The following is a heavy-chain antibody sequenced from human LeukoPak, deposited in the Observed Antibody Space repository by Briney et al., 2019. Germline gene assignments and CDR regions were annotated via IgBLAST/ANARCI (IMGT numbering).Heavy chain of an antibody. V-gene: IGHV4-4*07. Sequence: PSETLSLTCTVSGGSISNYYWSWVRQAAGKGLEWIGRISVSGNTNYNASLKSRITLSVDTSNNHFSLNLASVTAADTAVYYCAREIASADSRAFDIWGQGTMVTV. CDR1: GGSISNYY. D-gene: IGHD6-13*01. J-gene: IGHJ3*02. CDR3: AREIASADSRAFDI. CDR2: ISVSGNT.